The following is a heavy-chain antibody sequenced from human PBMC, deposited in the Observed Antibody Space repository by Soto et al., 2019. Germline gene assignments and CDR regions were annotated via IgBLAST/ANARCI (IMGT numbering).Heavy chain of an antibody. Sequence: QITLKESGPTLVKPTQTLTLTCTFSGLSLSTTGVGVGWIRQPPGKALEWLALIYWDDDKRYSPSLKSRLTITKDTPKNQVVLTMTNMDPVDTATYYCVQSRCGGDCLQSYSSHSYYGLDVWGQGTTVTVSS. CDR2: IYWDDDK. D-gene: IGHD2-21*02. J-gene: IGHJ6*02. V-gene: IGHV2-5*02. CDR3: VQSRCGGDCLQSYSSHSYYGLDV. CDR1: GLSLSTTGVG.